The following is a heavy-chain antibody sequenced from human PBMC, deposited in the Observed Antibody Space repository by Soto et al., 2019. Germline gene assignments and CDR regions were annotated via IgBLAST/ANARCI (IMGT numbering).Heavy chain of an antibody. J-gene: IGHJ4*02. CDR2: IYYSGST. Sequence: SETLSLTCTVSGGSISSYYWSWIRQPPGKGLEWIGYIYYSGSTYYNPSLKSRVTISVDTSKNQFSLKLNSMTAADTAVYYCARHNYGPGSTYFDYWGQGTLVTVSS. D-gene: IGHD3-10*01. CDR3: ARHNYGPGSTYFDY. CDR1: GGSISSYY. V-gene: IGHV4-59*08.